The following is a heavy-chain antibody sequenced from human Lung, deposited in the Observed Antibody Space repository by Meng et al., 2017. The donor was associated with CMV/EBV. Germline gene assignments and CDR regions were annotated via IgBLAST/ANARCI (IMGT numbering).Heavy chain of an antibody. CDR1: GGSISSYY. CDR3: ARDTKYQGLFDI. V-gene: IGHV4-59*01. CDR2: IYYSRRT. D-gene: IGHD2-2*01. J-gene: IGHJ3*02. Sequence: TCPVSGGSISSYYWNWIRQPPGKGLEWIGYIYYSRRTNYNPSLKSRVTISADMSKNQFSLKLSSVTAADTAAYYCARDTKYQGLFDIWGQGTMVTVSS.